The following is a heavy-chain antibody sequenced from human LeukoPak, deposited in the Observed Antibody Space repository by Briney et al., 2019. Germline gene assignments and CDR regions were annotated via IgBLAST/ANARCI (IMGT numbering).Heavy chain of an antibody. CDR3: ARVGGSGWSRYYFDY. J-gene: IGHJ4*02. CDR1: GGTFSSYA. D-gene: IGHD6-19*01. V-gene: IGHV1-8*03. CDR2: MNPNSGNT. Sequence: ASVKVSCKASGGTFSSYAISWVRQATGQGLEWMGWMNPNSGNTGYAQKFQGRVTITRNTSISTAYMELSSLRSEDTAVYYCARVGGSGWSRYYFDYWGQGTLVTVSS.